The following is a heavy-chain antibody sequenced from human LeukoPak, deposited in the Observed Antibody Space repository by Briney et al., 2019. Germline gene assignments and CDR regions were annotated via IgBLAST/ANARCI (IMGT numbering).Heavy chain of an antibody. CDR2: IYTSGST. J-gene: IGHJ6*03. CDR3: ARDKRLVVPAAIGYYYYMDV. Sequence: SETLSLTRTVSGGSISSYYWSWIRQPAGKGLEWIGRIYTSGSTNYNPSLKSRVTMSVDTSKNQFSLKLSSVTAADTAVYYCARDKRLVVPAAIGYYYYMDVWGKGTTVTVSS. D-gene: IGHD2-2*02. CDR1: GGSISSYY. V-gene: IGHV4-4*07.